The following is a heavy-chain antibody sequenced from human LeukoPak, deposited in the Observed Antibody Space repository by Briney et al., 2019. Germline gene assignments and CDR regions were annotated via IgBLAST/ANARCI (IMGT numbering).Heavy chain of an antibody. J-gene: IGHJ6*02. CDR1: GFTFSSYS. CDR3: ARDLLDYSNYPVFYYYYGMDV. D-gene: IGHD4-11*01. Sequence: AGGSLRLSCAASGFTFSSYSMNWVRQAPGKGLEWVSSISSSSSYIYYADSVKGRFTISRDNAKNSLYLQMNSLRAEDTAVYYCARDLLDYSNYPVFYYYYGMDVWGQGTTVTVSS. V-gene: IGHV3-21*01. CDR2: ISSSSSYI.